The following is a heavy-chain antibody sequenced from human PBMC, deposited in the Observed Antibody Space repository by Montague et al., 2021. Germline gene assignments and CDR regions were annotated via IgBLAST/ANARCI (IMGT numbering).Heavy chain of an antibody. CDR3: ARSGGYCSGGRCDTFDY. CDR1: GGSISSGGFY. Sequence: TLSLTCSVSGGSISSGGFYWSWIRQHKGKGSEWIGSIYDSGSTNYNPSLKSRLTLSRDTSKNQVSLRPTSVTAAETAVYYCARSGGYCSGGRCDTFDYWGQGTLVTVSS. CDR2: IYDSGST. D-gene: IGHD2-15*01. J-gene: IGHJ4*02. V-gene: IGHV4-31*03.